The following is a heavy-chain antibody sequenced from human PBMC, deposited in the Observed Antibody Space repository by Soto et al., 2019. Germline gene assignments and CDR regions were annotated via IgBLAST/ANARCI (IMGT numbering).Heavy chain of an antibody. CDR3: ARWQGGYYYDSSGYH. D-gene: IGHD3-22*01. CDR2: INSDGSST. J-gene: IGHJ4*02. V-gene: IGHV3-74*01. CDR1: GFTFSSYW. Sequence: AGSLRLSCAASGFTFSSYWMHWVRQAPGKGLVWVSRINSDGSSTSYADSVKGRFTISRDNAKNTLYLQMNSLRAEDTAVYYCARWQGGYYYDSSGYHWGQGTLVTVSS.